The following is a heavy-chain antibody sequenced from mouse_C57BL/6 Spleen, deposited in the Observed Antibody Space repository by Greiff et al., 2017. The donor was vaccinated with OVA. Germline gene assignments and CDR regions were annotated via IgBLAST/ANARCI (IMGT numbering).Heavy chain of an antibody. Sequence: VQLQESGPELVKPGASVKISCKASGYTFTDYYINRVKQRPGQGLEWIGWIFPGSGSTYYNEKFKGKATLTVDKSSSTAYMLLSSLTSEDSAVYFCARQLRLQYYFDYWGQGTTLTVSS. CDR3: ARQLRLQYYFDY. J-gene: IGHJ2*01. CDR2: IFPGSGST. CDR1: GYTFTDYY. V-gene: IGHV1-75*01. D-gene: IGHD3-2*02.